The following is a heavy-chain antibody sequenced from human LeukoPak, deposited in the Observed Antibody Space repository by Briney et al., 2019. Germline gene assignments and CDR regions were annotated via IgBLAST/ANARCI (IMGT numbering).Heavy chain of an antibody. D-gene: IGHD6-19*01. Sequence: ASVNVSCTASGYTFTSYGISWVRQAPGQGPEWMGWIAVYNGDTKFLQKFQGRVTLTTDASTNTAYMELRSLTSDDTAVYYCARQAGYSTGWYGGYYFDHWGQGTPVTVSA. CDR1: GYTFTSYG. V-gene: IGHV1-18*01. J-gene: IGHJ4*02. CDR2: IAVYNGDT. CDR3: ARQAGYSTGWYGGYYFDH.